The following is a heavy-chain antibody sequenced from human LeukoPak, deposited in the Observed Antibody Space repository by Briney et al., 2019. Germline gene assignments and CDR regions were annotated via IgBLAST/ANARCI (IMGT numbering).Heavy chain of an antibody. CDR1: GFKFSSFS. V-gene: IGHV3-48*04. D-gene: IGHD5-18*01. CDR3: ARAIASYGDSAY. CDR2: ITSTGSAR. Sequence: GGSLRLSCAASGFKFSSFSMNWVRQAPGKGLEWVSYITSTGSARYYADSLEGRFTISRDNAKNSLYLEINSLRADDTAVYYCARAIASYGDSAYWGQGTLVTVSS. J-gene: IGHJ4*02.